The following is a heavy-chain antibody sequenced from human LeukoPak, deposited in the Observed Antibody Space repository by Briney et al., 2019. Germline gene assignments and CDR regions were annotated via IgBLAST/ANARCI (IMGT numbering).Heavy chain of an antibody. D-gene: IGHD3-22*01. CDR3: ARDSARSGYYYSFDY. J-gene: IGHJ4*02. Sequence: GGSLRLSCAASGFTVSSNYMSLVRQAPGKGLEWVSVIYSGGSTYYADSVKGRFTISRDNSKNTLYLQMNSLRAEDTAVYYCARDSARSGYYYSFDYWGQGTLVTVSS. CDR1: GFTVSSNY. CDR2: IYSGGST. V-gene: IGHV3-66*02.